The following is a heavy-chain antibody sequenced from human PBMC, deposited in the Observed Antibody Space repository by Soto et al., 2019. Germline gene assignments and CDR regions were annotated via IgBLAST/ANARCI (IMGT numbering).Heavy chain of an antibody. D-gene: IGHD2-2*01. CDR1: GGSISSYC. V-gene: IGHV4-59*01. CDR2: IYYSGST. Sequence: PSETLSLTCTVSGGSISSYCWSWIRQPPGKGLEWIGYIYYSGSTNYNPSLKSRVTISVDTSKNQFSLKLSSVTAADTAVYYCASTTHKDIVVVPAATLFGDYYYMDVWGKGTTLTVSS. CDR3: ASTTHKDIVVVPAATLFGDYYYMDV. J-gene: IGHJ6*03.